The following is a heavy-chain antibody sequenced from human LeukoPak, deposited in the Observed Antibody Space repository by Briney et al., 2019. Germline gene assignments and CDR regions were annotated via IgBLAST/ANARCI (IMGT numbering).Heavy chain of an antibody. Sequence: QPGGSLRLSCAASGFAFSSYAMTWVRQAPGKGLEWVSAISDDGDAKYADSVKGRFTISRDSSKNTLFLQMNSLRAEDTAIYYCAKGWDTAMVGSDYWGQGTLVTVSS. CDR3: AKGWDTAMVGSDY. CDR2: ISDDGDA. D-gene: IGHD5-18*01. V-gene: IGHV3-23*01. CDR1: GFAFSSYA. J-gene: IGHJ4*02.